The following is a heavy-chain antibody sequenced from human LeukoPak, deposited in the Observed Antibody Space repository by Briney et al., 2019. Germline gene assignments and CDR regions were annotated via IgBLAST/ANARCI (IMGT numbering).Heavy chain of an antibody. CDR2: IDSSSSHI. D-gene: IGHD3-3*02. V-gene: IGHV3-21*01. CDR3: AREISRTGAFDI. J-gene: IGHJ3*02. CDR1: GFTFSSHS. Sequence: GGSLRLSCAASGFTFSSHSMSWVRQAPGKGLEWVSSIDSSSSHIYYADSVKGRFTISRDNSKNTLYLQMNSLRAEDTAVYYCAREISRTGAFDIWGQGTMVTVSS.